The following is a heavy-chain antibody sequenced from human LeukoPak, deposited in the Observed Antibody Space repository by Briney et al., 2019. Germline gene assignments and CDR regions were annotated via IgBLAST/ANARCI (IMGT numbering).Heavy chain of an antibody. CDR2: IIGSGGST. V-gene: IGHV3-23*01. CDR1: GFAFGTYP. J-gene: IGHJ4*02. D-gene: IGHD6-6*01. CDR3: AKDQEYSSSSPIDY. Sequence: GGSLRLSCAASGFAFGTYPMAWVRQAPGKGLEWISSIIGSGGSTFHADSVKGRFTISRDNSKDTLFLQMDSLRVADTAVYYCAKDQEYSSSSPIDYWGQGTLVTVSS.